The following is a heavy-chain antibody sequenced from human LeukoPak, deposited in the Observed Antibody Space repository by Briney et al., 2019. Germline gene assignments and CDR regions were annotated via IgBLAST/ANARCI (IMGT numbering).Heavy chain of an antibody. J-gene: IGHJ4*02. D-gene: IGHD1-14*01. CDR2: IYWDGDR. CDR3: AHRIGNHPFDY. CDR1: GCSLRTRGVG. V-gene: IGHV2-5*02. Sequence: SGPTLLKPAQTLTLTCTSSGCSLRTRGVGVGWIRQPPGKALKWLAVIYWDGDRLYSPSLKNRLTITKDTSNTQVVLTMTNMDPVNTASYCGAHRIGNHPFDYWGQGTLVTVSS.